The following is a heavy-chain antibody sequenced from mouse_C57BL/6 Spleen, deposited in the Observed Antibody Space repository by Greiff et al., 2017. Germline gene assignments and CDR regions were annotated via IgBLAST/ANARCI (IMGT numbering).Heavy chain of an antibody. CDR3: TIGGLSNRVYAMDY. V-gene: IGHV1-5*01. J-gene: IGHJ4*01. D-gene: IGHD3-3*01. Sequence: VQLQQSGTVLARPGASVKMSCKTSGYTFTSYWMHWVKQRPGQGLEWIGAISPGNSDTSYNQKFKGKAKLTAVTSASTSYMELSSLTNEDSAVYYYTIGGLSNRVYAMDYWGQGTSVTVSS. CDR2: ISPGNSDT. CDR1: GYTFTSYW.